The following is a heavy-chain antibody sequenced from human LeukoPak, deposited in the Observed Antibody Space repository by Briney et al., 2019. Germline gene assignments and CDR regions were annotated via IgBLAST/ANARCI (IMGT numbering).Heavy chain of an antibody. Sequence: ASVKVSCKASGYTFTSYAMNWVRQAPGQGLEWMGWINPNSGGTNYAQKFQGRVTMTRDTSISTAYMELSRLRSDDTAVYYCARDVTMIVVVTTRYNWFDPWGQGTLVTVSS. D-gene: IGHD3-22*01. CDR3: ARDVTMIVVVTTRYNWFDP. CDR1: GYTFTSYA. V-gene: IGHV1-2*02. J-gene: IGHJ5*02. CDR2: INPNSGGT.